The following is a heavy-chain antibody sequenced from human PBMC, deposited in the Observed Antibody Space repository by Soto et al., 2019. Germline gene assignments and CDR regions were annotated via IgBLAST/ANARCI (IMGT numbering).Heavy chain of an antibody. D-gene: IGHD2-15*01. CDR2: ISAYNGNT. CDR1: VYTFTSYV. V-gene: IGHV1-18*01. CDR3: ARSGCSGGSCYSYYFDY. Sequence: QVQRVQSGAEVKKPGASVKVSCKPSVYTFTSYVISWVRQAPGQGLEWMGWISAYNGNTNYAQKLQGRVTMTTDTSTSTAYMELRSLRSDDTAVYYCARSGCSGGSCYSYYFDYWGQGTLVTVSS. J-gene: IGHJ4*02.